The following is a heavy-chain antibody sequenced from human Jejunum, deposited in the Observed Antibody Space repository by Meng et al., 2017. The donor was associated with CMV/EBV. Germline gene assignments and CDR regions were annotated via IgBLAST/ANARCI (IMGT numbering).Heavy chain of an antibody. Sequence: CTVSGGYIRSYYWIWIRQPPGTGLESIVYLSYSGSTNYNPSLKSRVTISVDTSKNQFSLKLSSVTAADTAVYYCARNKAGNWFDPWGQGTLVTVSS. D-gene: IGHD1/OR15-1a*01. J-gene: IGHJ5*02. V-gene: IGHV4-59*01. CDR1: GGYIRSYY. CDR2: LSYSGST. CDR3: ARNKAGNWFDP.